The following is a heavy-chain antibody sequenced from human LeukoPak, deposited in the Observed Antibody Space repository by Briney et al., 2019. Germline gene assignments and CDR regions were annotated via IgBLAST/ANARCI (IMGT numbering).Heavy chain of an antibody. V-gene: IGHV1-8*01. Sequence: GASVKVSCKASGYTFTSYDINWVRQAPGQGLEWMGWRNPNSGNTGYAQKFQGRVTMTRNTSISTAYMELSSLRSEDTAVYYCARGTGFGVVILYYYGMDVWGQGTTVTVSS. CDR1: GYTFTSYD. CDR3: ARGTGFGVVILYYYGMDV. J-gene: IGHJ6*02. D-gene: IGHD3-3*01. CDR2: RNPNSGNT.